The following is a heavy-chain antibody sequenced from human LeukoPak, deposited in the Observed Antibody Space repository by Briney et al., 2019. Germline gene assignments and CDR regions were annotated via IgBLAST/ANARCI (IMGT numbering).Heavy chain of an antibody. CDR1: GGSISTSSYY. V-gene: IGHV4-61*01. J-gene: IGHJ4*02. CDR3: ARGVVIAPQTFDY. Sequence: PSETLSLTCTVSGGSISTSSYYWTWIRQPPGKGLEWIGYIYYSGSTNYNPSLKSRVTISVDTSKSQFSLKLSSVTAADTAVYYCARGVVIAPQTFDYWGQGTLVTVSS. CDR2: IYYSGST. D-gene: IGHD2-21*01.